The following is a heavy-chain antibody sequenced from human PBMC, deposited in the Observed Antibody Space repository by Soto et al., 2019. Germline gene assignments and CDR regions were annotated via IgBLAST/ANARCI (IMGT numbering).Heavy chain of an antibody. Sequence: KQSPSRGLEWLGRTYYRSKWYNDYAVSVKSRITINPDTSKNQFSLQLNSVTPEDTAVYYCARDYFSGMDVWGQGTTVTVSS. V-gene: IGHV6-1*01. CDR2: TYYRSKWYN. D-gene: IGHD1-26*01. CDR3: ARDYFSGMDV. J-gene: IGHJ6*02.